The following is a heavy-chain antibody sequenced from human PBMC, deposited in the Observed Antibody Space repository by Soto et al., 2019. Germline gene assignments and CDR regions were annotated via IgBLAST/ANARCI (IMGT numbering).Heavy chain of an antibody. V-gene: IGHV3-23*01. CDR2: ISGSGGST. D-gene: IGHD1-20*01. Sequence: PGGSLRLSCAASGFTFSSYAMSWVRQAPGKGLEWVSAISGSGGSTYYADSVKGRFTISRDNSKNTLYLQVNSLRAEDTAVYYCAKDRDNWNEAPPDYCGQGILVTVSS. CDR3: AKDRDNWNEAPPDY. J-gene: IGHJ4*02. CDR1: GFTFSSYA.